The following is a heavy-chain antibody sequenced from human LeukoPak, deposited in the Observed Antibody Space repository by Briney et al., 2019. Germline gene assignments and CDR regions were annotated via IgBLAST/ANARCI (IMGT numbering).Heavy chain of an antibody. V-gene: IGHV1-8*01. Sequence: ASVKVSCKTSGYTFTTFDINWVRQATGQGLEWMGWMNPNSGNTGYAQKFQGRVTMTRNTSISTAYMELSSLRSEDTAVYYCARHNIGSGEDYWGQGTLVTVSS. D-gene: IGHD2-15*01. CDR3: ARHNIGSGEDY. CDR1: GYTFTTFD. CDR2: MNPNSGNT. J-gene: IGHJ4*02.